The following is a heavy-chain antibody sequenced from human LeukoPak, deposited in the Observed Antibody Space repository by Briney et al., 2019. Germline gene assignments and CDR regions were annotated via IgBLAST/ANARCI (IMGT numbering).Heavy chain of an antibody. Sequence: GGSLRLSCAASGFTFSSYWMHWVRQAPGKGLVWVSRINSDGSSTSYADSVKGRFTISRDNSKNTLYLQMNSLRAEDTAVYYCAKVQWELLHSYFDYWGQGTLVTVSS. CDR1: GFTFSSYW. J-gene: IGHJ4*02. V-gene: IGHV3-74*01. D-gene: IGHD1-26*01. CDR2: INSDGSST. CDR3: AKVQWELLHSYFDY.